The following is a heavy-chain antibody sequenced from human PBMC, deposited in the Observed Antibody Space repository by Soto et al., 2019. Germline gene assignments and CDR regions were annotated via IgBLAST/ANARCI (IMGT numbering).Heavy chain of an antibody. CDR1: GFTFSSYS. D-gene: IGHD3-22*01. Sequence: SGGSLRLSCAASGFTFSSYSMNWVRQAPGKGLEWVSYISSSSSTIYYADSVKGRFTISRDNAKNSLYLQMNSLRDEDTAVYYCARAGGTALSSSWYDYYDSSGPLYFQHWGQGTLVTVSS. J-gene: IGHJ1*01. CDR2: ISSSSSTI. V-gene: IGHV3-48*02. CDR3: ARAGGTALSSSWYDYYDSSGPLYFQH.